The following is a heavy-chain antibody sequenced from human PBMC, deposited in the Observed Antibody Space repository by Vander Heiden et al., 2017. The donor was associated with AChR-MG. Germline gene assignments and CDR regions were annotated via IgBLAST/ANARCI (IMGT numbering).Heavy chain of an antibody. CDR3: ARDLGSSSRYPAGY. CDR1: GFTFRSYA. J-gene: IGHJ4*02. D-gene: IGHD6-13*01. CDR2: ISYDGSNK. V-gene: IGHV3-30-3*01. Sequence: QVQLVESGGGVVQPGRSLRLSCAASGFTFRSYAMHWVRQAPGKGLEWVAVISYDGSNKYYADSVKGRFTISRDNSKNTLYLQMNSLRAEDTAVYYCARDLGSSSRYPAGYWGQGTLVTVSS.